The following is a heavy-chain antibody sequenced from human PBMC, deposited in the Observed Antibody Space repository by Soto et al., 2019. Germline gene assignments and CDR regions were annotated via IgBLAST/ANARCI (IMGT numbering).Heavy chain of an antibody. CDR3: ARGYSSSLTNYYYYGMDV. D-gene: IGHD6-6*01. Sequence: GASVKVSCKASGGTFSSYAISWVRQAPGQGLEWMGGIIPIFGTANYAQKFQGRVTITADESTSTAYMELSSLRSEDTAVYYCARGYSSSLTNYYYYGMDVWGQGTTVTVSS. CDR1: GGTFSSYA. V-gene: IGHV1-69*13. J-gene: IGHJ6*02. CDR2: IIPIFGTA.